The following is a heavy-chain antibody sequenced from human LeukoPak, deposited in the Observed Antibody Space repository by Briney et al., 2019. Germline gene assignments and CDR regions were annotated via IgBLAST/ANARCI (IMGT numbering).Heavy chain of an antibody. J-gene: IGHJ4*02. Sequence: GSLRLSCAASGFTFSSYSMNWVRQAPGKGLEWVANIKQDGSEKYYVDSVKGRFTISRDNAKNSLYLQMNSLRAEDTAVYYCARETEWGYFDYWGQGTLVTVSS. CDR2: IKQDGSEK. D-gene: IGHD2-8*01. V-gene: IGHV3-7*01. CDR3: ARETEWGYFDY. CDR1: GFTFSSYS.